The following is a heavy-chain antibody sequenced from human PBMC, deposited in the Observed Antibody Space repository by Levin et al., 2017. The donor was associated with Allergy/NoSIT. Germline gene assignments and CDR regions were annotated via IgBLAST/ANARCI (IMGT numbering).Heavy chain of an antibody. J-gene: IGHJ4*02. CDR2: IYSGGST. Sequence: SGGSLRLSCAASGFTVSSNYMSWVRQAPGKGLEWVSVIYSGGSTYYADSVKGRFTISRDNSKNTLYLQMNSLRAEDTAVYYCARGNDTAMATDIFDYWGQGTLVTVSS. CDR1: GFTVSSNY. V-gene: IGHV3-66*01. D-gene: IGHD5-18*01. CDR3: ARGNDTAMATDIFDY.